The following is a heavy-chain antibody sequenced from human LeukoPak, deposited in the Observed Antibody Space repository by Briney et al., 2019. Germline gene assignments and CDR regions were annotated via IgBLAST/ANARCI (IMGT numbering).Heavy chain of an antibody. D-gene: IGHD1-26*01. CDR1: GXTFSNSW. Sequence: GGSLRLSCAASGXTFSNSWMTWLRQAPGKGLEWVAHIKEDGTDKYYVDSVTGRFIISRDNTINSLYLQMSSLRAEDTAVYYCATWSDAWEFDSWGQGTLVSVSS. CDR2: IKEDGTDK. J-gene: IGHJ4*02. CDR3: ATWSDAWEFDS. V-gene: IGHV3-7*05.